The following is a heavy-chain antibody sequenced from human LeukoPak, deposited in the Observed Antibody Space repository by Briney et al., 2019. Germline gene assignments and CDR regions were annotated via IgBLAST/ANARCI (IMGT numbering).Heavy chain of an antibody. CDR2: IDHSGST. J-gene: IGHJ5*02. D-gene: IGHD2-2*01. CDR3: ARGLEYQLLNNWFDP. CDR1: GGSFSGYY. Sequence: SETLSLTCAVYGGSFSGYYWNWVRQPPGKGLEWIGEIDHSGSTNYNPSLTSRVTISVDTSKNQFSLKLSSVTAADTAVYYCARGLEYQLLNNWFDPWGQGTLVTVSS. V-gene: IGHV4-34*01.